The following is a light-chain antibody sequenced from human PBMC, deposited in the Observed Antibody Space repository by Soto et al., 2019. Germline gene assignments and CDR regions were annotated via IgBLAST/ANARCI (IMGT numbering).Light chain of an antibody. J-gene: IGKJ4*01. CDR2: GAS. Sequence: DIQMTQSPSSLSVSVGDRVTITCQPNQDIKTFLHWYQQKPGKAPKVLIYGASYLEPGVPSRFSGTGSGTDFAFTISSLQPEDIATYYCQQYDSVPLTFGGGTKVDIK. V-gene: IGKV1-33*01. CDR1: QDIKTF. CDR3: QQYDSVPLT.